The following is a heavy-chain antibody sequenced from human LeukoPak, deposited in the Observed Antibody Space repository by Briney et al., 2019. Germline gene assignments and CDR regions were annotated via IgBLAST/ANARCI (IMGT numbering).Heavy chain of an antibody. D-gene: IGHD3-3*02. CDR2: INQSGST. CDR3: ARGRAFFD. Sequence: SETLSLTCTVSGGSISSSSYYWGWIRQPPGKGLEWIGEINQSGSTNYNPSLKSRVTISFDTSKNQFSLKLSSVTAADTAVYYCARGRAFFDWGQGTLVTVSS. J-gene: IGHJ4*02. CDR1: GGSISSSSYY. V-gene: IGHV4-39*07.